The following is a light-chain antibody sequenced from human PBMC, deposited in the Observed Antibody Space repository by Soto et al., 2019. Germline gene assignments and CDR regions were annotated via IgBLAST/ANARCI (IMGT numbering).Light chain of an antibody. J-gene: IGKJ1*01. CDR1: QSISTW. CDR3: QQYNGYSTWT. Sequence: DSQMTQAPAAPSASVGDRITITCRASQSISTWMAWYQQTAGKAPKVLIYDASCLESGVRSRFSGSGSGREFTLTISSLQPDDFAAYYCQQYNGYSTWTFGQGTKVDIK. V-gene: IGKV1-5*01. CDR2: DAS.